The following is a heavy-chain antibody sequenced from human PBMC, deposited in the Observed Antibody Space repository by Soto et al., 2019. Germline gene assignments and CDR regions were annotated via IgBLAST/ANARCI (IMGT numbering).Heavy chain of an antibody. V-gene: IGHV3-11*01. D-gene: IGHD2-21*01. CDR2: ISSGGGRR. CDR3: ARDWCGGGGYSEF. CDR1: GFTFTDYS. J-gene: IGHJ4*02. Sequence: PRLSCAVSGFTFTDYSMSWTRQAPGKGLEWISHISSGGGRRYYADAVKGRCTISSDNAENLVSRQMNSLRVDGTAIYDCARDWCGGGGYSEFWGKGTLVTV.